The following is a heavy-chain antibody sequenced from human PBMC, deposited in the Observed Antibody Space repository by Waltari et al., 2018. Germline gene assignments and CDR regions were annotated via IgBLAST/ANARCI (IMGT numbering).Heavy chain of an antibody. CDR2: ISSSSSYI. Sequence: EVQLVESGGGRVKPGGSLSLACAASGFLFGRYSMNWVRQAPGKGLEWVSSISSSSSYIYYADSVKGRFTISRDNAKNSLYLQMNSLRAEDTAVYYCARESRVPYWGQGTLVTVSS. J-gene: IGHJ4*02. CDR3: ARESRVPY. CDR1: GFLFGRYS. V-gene: IGHV3-21*01.